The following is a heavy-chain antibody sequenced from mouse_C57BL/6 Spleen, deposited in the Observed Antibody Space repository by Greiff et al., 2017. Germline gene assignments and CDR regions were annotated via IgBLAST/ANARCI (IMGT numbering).Heavy chain of an antibody. J-gene: IGHJ2*01. CDR2: ISGGGGNT. CDR3: ARDSSEGYFDY. Sequence: EVKLVESGGGLVKPGGSLKLSCAASGFTFSSYTMSWVRQPPEKRLEWVATISGGGGNTYYPDSVKGRFTIYRDNAKNTLYLQMSSLRSEDTALYYCARDSSEGYFDYWGQGTTLTVSS. D-gene: IGHD3-2*02. V-gene: IGHV5-9*01. CDR1: GFTFSSYT.